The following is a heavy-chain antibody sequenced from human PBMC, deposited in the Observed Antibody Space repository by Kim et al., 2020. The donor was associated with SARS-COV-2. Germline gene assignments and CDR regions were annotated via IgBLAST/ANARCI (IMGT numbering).Heavy chain of an antibody. CDR1: GFTFSSYG. Sequence: GGSLRLSCAASGFTFSSYGMHWVRQAPGKGLEWVAVISYDGSNKYYADSVKGRFTISRDNSKNTLYLQMNSLRAEDTAVYYCAKEEGSGYSSGWTYYYHGMDVWGQGTTVTVSS. V-gene: IGHV3-30*18. CDR3: AKEEGSGYSSGWTYYYHGMDV. J-gene: IGHJ6*02. D-gene: IGHD6-19*01. CDR2: ISYDGSNK.